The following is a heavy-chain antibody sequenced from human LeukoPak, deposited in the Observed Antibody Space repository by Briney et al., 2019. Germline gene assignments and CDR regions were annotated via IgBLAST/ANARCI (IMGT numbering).Heavy chain of an antibody. CDR1: GYSFTSYW. CDR3: ARHGWETTGWLPGL. CDR2: IYPDDSHT. D-gene: IGHD6-19*01. J-gene: IGHJ4*02. V-gene: IGHV5-51*01. Sequence: GESLKISCQGSGYSFTSYWIVWVRQMPGKGLEWMGIIYPDDSHTRYNPSFQGQVTISADKSISTAYLQWSSLKASDTAKYFCARHGWETTGWLPGLWGQGTLVTVSS.